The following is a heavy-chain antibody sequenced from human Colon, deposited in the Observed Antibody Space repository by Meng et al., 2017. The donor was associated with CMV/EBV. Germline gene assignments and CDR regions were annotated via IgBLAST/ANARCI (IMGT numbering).Heavy chain of an antibody. J-gene: IGHJ4*02. CDR3: ARCIVAIPGSD. CDR1: GFTFSTYW. Sequence: GGSLRLSCAASGFTFSTYWMTWVRQAPGKELEWVANIKQDGSEKYYADSVKGRFTISRDNAKNSLYLQMNSLRAEDTAVYYCARCIVAIPGSDWGQGTLVTVSS. D-gene: IGHD6-13*01. V-gene: IGHV3-7*01. CDR2: IKQDGSEK.